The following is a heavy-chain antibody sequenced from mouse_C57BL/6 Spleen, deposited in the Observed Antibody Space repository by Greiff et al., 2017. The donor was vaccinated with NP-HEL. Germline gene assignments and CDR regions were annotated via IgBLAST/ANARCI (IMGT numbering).Heavy chain of an antibody. CDR2: IRSKSNNYAT. CDR3: VRGDGVATWEYYYAMDY. CDR1: GFSFNTYA. D-gene: IGHD1-1*01. J-gene: IGHJ4*01. Sequence: EVKLQESGGGLVQPKGSLKLSCAASGFSFNTYAMNWVRQAPGKGLEWVARIRSKSNNYATYYADSVKDRFTISRDDSESMLYLQMNNLKTEDTAMYYCVRGDGVATWEYYYAMDYWGQGTSVTVSS. V-gene: IGHV10-1*01.